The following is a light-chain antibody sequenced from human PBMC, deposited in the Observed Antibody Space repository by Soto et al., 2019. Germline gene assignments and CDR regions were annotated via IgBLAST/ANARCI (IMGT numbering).Light chain of an antibody. CDR2: AAS. CDR3: QQSHSTPLT. Sequence: DIQMTQSPSSLPASVGDRVTITCRASQSISSYLNWYQQKPGKAPKLLIYAASSLQSGVPSRFSGSGSGTDFTLTISSLQPEDFATYYCQQSHSTPLTFGGGTKVEIK. J-gene: IGKJ4*01. CDR1: QSISSY. V-gene: IGKV1-39*01.